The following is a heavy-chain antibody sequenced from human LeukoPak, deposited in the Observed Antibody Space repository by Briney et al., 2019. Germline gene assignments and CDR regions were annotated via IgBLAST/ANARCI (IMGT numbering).Heavy chain of an antibody. V-gene: IGHV3-23*01. CDR2: ITGSFAYT. CDR1: GFTFSNYA. CDR3: AKGLLGSCSGARCFPLDF. Sequence: GGSLRLSCAASGFTFSNYAMKWVRQAPGKGLEYVLNITGSFAYTYYTDSVKGRFPISRDNSKITLYLQMNSLRAEDTAISYCAKGLLGSCSGARCFPLDFWGQGTLVTVSS. D-gene: IGHD2-15*01. J-gene: IGHJ4*02.